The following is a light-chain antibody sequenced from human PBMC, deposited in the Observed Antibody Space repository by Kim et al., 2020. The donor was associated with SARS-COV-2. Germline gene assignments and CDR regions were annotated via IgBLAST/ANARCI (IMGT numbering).Light chain of an antibody. Sequence: LRQTLKITCQGDSLKTSYATWYQQKPGQAPVLVLYGKDNRPSGIPDRFSGSSSSNSGSLTITGTQAEDEADYYCSSRDTTNSHVVFGGGTQLTVL. CDR1: SLKTSY. CDR2: GKD. V-gene: IGLV3-19*01. J-gene: IGLJ2*01. CDR3: SSRDTTNSHVV.